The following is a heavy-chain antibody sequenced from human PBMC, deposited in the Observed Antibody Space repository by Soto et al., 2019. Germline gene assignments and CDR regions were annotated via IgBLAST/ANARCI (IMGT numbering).Heavy chain of an antibody. CDR1: GGSISGHY. V-gene: IGHV4-59*11. CDR3: ARVGSSGWSPDY. Sequence: SETLSLTCTVSGGSISGHYWIWIRQSPGKGLEWIGYIFYSGSTNYNPSLKSRVTLPADTSKNQFSLRLSSMTAADTAVYYCARVGSSGWSPDYWGRESWSPSPQ. CDR2: IFYSGST. D-gene: IGHD6-19*01. J-gene: IGHJ4*02.